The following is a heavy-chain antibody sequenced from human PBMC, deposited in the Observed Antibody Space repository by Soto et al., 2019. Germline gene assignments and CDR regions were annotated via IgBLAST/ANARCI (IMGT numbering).Heavy chain of an antibody. D-gene: IGHD4-17*01. CDR3: ARPANTVADHFDL. V-gene: IGHV5-51*01. CDR1: GYTFTIYW. CDR2: IYPSDSDT. Sequence: GESLKIYCQVSGYTFTIYWIGWVRQMPGKGLEWMGIIYPSDSDTRYSPSFQGQVTISADQSINTAYLQWDSLKASDTAIYYCARPANTVADHFDLWGQGTPVTVSS. J-gene: IGHJ4*02.